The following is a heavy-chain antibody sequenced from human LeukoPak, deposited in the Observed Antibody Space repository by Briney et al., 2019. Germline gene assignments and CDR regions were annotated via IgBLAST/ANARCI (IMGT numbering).Heavy chain of an antibody. D-gene: IGHD3-10*01. V-gene: IGHV3-66*02. CDR3: ASTVSGFGELNY. J-gene: IGHJ4*02. Sequence: GRSLRLSCAASGFTVSSKYMTCVRHAPGKGLEWVSFIYSGGSTYYADSVKGRFTISRDNSKTTLYLQMNSLRAEDTAVYYYASTVSGFGELNYWGQGTLVTVSS. CDR1: GFTVSSKY. CDR2: IYSGGST.